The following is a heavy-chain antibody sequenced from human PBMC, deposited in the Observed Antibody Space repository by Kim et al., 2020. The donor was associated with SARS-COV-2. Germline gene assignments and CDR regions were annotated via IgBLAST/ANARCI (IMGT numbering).Heavy chain of an antibody. CDR1: GFTVSSNY. J-gene: IGHJ4*02. D-gene: IGHD5-18*01. CDR3: AREFVDTAMVY. CDR2: IYSGGST. Sequence: GGSLRLSCAASGFTVSSNYMSWVRQAPGKGLEWVSVIYSGGSTYYADSVKGRFTISRDNSKNTLYLQMNSLRAEDTAVYYCAREFVDTAMVYWGQGTLVTVSS. V-gene: IGHV3-66*01.